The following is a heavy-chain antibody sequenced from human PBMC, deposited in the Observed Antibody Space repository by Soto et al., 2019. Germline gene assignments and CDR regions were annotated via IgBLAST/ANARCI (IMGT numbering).Heavy chain of an antibody. CDR1: GYTFTSYA. J-gene: IGHJ6*02. Sequence: ASVKVSCKASGYTFTSYAMHWVRQAPGQRLEWMGWINAGFGKAKYAQKFQGRVTITRDESTSTAYMELSSLRSEDTAVYYCACKDRSGGSCYSDYYYGMDVWGQGTTVTVSS. D-gene: IGHD2-15*01. CDR2: INAGFGKA. CDR3: ACKDRSGGSCYSDYYYGMDV. V-gene: IGHV1-3*01.